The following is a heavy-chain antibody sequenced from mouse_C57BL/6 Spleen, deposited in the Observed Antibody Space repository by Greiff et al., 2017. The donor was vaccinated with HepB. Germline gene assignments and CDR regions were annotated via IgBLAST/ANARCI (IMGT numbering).Heavy chain of an antibody. CDR2: IDPSDSYT. CDR1: GYTFTSYW. V-gene: IGHV1-59*01. J-gene: IGHJ2*01. D-gene: IGHD1-1*01. CDR3: ARRDYGSSYDFDY. Sequence: VQLQQSGAELVRPGTSVKLSCKASGYTFTSYWMHWVKQRPGQGLEWIGVIDPSDSYTNYNQKFKGKATLTVDTSSSTAYMQLSSLTSEDSAVYYCARRDYGSSYDFDYWGQGTTLTVSS.